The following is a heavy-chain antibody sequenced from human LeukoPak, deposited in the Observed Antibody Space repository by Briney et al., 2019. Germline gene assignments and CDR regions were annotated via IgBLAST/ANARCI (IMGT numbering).Heavy chain of an antibody. Sequence: SETLSLTCTVSGGSISSYYWSWIRQPPGQGLEWVGEVNDSGTTNSSPSLKSRVTISLDTSKNQFSLKLRLVTAADTAVYYCARGRDNDDASNFDYWGQGILVTVSS. D-gene: IGHD1-1*01. CDR2: VNDSGTT. CDR3: ARGRDNDDASNFDY. J-gene: IGHJ4*02. V-gene: IGHV4-34*01. CDR1: GGSISSYY.